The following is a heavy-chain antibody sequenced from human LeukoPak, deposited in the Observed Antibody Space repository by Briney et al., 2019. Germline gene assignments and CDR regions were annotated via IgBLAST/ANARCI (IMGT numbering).Heavy chain of an antibody. CDR3: AKHGSGSYYGDYFDY. Sequence: GGSLRLSCAASGFSFSSYAMSWVRQAPGKGLEWVSAISGSGGSTYYADSVKGRFTISRDNSKNTLYLQMNSLRAEDTAVYYCAKHGSGSYYGDYFDYWGQGTLVTVSS. V-gene: IGHV3-23*01. J-gene: IGHJ4*02. CDR2: ISGSGGST. CDR1: GFSFSSYA. D-gene: IGHD3-10*01.